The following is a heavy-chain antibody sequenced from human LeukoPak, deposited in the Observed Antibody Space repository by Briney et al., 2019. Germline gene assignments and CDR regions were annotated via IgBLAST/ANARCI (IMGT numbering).Heavy chain of an antibody. Sequence: GESLKISCKGSGYSFNSYWIGWVRQMPGKGLKWMGIIYPGDSDTRYSPSFQGQVTISADKSISTAYLQWSSLKASDTAMYYCARGGIDFWSGYYAREVDYWGQGTLVTVSS. CDR1: GYSFNSYW. V-gene: IGHV5-51*01. D-gene: IGHD3-3*01. CDR3: ARGGIDFWSGYYAREVDY. CDR2: IYPGDSDT. J-gene: IGHJ4*02.